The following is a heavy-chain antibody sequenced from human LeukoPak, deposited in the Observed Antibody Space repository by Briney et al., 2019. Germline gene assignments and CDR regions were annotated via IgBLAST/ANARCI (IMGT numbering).Heavy chain of an antibody. CDR2: INPNSGGT. CDR1: GYSFTGYY. D-gene: IGHD5-12*01. CDR3: ARGPRLSRYSGYDSLFGYFDY. Sequence: GASVKFSCKPSGYSFTGYYMHGGRQAPGQGVEWMGGINPNSGGTNYAQKFQGRVTMTRDTSISTAYMGLSSLRSDDTAVYYCARGPRLSRYSGYDSLFGYFDYWGQGTLVTVSS. J-gene: IGHJ4*02. V-gene: IGHV1-2*02.